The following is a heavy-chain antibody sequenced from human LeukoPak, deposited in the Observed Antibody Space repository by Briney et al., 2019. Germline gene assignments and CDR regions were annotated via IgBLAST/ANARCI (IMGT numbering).Heavy chain of an antibody. J-gene: IGHJ5*02. Sequence: SETLSLTCTVSGGSISSYYWSWIRQSPGKGLECIGYIHYTGSTNYNPSLKSRVTISVETSKNQFSLKLKSMTAADTAVYYCARGGYYGSGNDFRFDPWGQGTLVTVSS. CDR1: GGSISSYY. V-gene: IGHV4-59*01. CDR3: ARGGYYGSGNDFRFDP. CDR2: IHYTGST. D-gene: IGHD3-10*01.